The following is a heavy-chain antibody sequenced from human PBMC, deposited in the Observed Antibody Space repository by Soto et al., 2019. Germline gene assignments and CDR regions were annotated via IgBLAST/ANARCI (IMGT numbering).Heavy chain of an antibody. CDR1: GFSLSTSGVG. J-gene: IGHJ6*03. D-gene: IGHD2-2*01. CDR3: AHITGLGYCSSTSCYGEGYYYYYMDV. CDR2: IYWDDDK. Sequence: SGPTLVNPTQTLTLTCTFSGFSLSTSGVGVGWIRQPPGKALEWLALIYWDDDKRYSPSLKSRLTITKDTSKNQVVLKMTNMDPVETATYYCAHITGLGYCSSTSCYGEGYYYYYMDVWGKGTTVTVSS. V-gene: IGHV2-5*02.